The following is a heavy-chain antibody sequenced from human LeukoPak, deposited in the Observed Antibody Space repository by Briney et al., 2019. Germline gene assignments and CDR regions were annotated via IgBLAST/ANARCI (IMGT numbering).Heavy chain of an antibody. Sequence: GGSQTLSCAASGFTFSSYGMHWVRQAPGKGLEWVAVISYDGSNKYYADSVKGRFTISRDNSKNTLYLQMNSLRAEDTAVYYCAKDDAAGGMDVWGQGTTVTVSS. CDR1: GFTFSSYG. V-gene: IGHV3-30*18. CDR3: AKDDAAGGMDV. CDR2: ISYDGSNK. J-gene: IGHJ6*02.